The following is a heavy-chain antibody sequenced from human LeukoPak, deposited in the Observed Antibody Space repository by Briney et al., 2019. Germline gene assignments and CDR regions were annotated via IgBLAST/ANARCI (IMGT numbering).Heavy chain of an antibody. V-gene: IGHV3-74*01. CDR3: VREASGVSSSAFDV. Sequence: GGSLRLSCAASEFTFSTYCMHWVRHAPGKGLVWVSRINSDGTNTGYADSVKGRFTISRDNAKNTLYMQMNSLRVDDTAVYYCVREASGVSSSAFDVWGQGTMVTISS. D-gene: IGHD1-26*01. J-gene: IGHJ3*01. CDR1: EFTFSTYC. CDR2: INSDGTNT.